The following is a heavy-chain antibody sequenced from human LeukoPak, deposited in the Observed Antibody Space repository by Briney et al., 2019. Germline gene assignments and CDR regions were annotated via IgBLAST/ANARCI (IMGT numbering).Heavy chain of an antibody. J-gene: IGHJ4*02. V-gene: IGHV1-69*04. CDR2: IIPILGIA. D-gene: IGHD6-19*01. CDR3: AREYPGIAVAAPDFDY. CDR1: GGTFSSYA. Sequence: GASVKVSCKASGGTFSSYAISWVRQAPGQGLEWMGRIIPILGIANYAQKFQGRVTITADKSTSTAYMELSSLRSEDTAVYYCAREYPGIAVAAPDFDYWGQGTLVTVSS.